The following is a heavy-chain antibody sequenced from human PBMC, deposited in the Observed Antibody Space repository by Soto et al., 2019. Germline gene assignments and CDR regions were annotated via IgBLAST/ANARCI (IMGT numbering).Heavy chain of an antibody. D-gene: IGHD3-10*01. CDR3: AKDSTMVRGYPDSFDI. V-gene: IGHV3-23*01. CDR2: ISGSGGST. Sequence: GGSLRLSCAASGFTFSSYAMSWVRQAPGKGLEWVSVISGSGGSTYYADSVKGRFTISRDNSKNTLYLQMNSLRAEDTAVYYCAKDSTMVRGYPDSFDIWGQGTMVTRLL. J-gene: IGHJ3*02. CDR1: GFTFSSYA.